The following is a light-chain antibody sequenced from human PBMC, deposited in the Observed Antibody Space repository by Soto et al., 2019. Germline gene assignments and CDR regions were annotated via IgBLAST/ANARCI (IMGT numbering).Light chain of an antibody. CDR2: DAS. V-gene: IGKV3-11*01. J-gene: IGKJ4*01. CDR1: QSVRSY. Sequence: EIVFTQSPATLSLSPGDSATLSCRASQSVRSYLAWYQQKRGQAPRLLIYDASNRATAIPARFSGSGSGTDFSLTISSLEPEDFAVYYCQQRSSWPLTFGGGTKVDIK. CDR3: QQRSSWPLT.